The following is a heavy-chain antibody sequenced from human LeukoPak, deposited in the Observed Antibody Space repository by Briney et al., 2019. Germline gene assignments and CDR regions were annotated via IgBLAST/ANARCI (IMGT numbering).Heavy chain of an antibody. CDR3: ARARGPGILTVYAFDI. CDR2: INPSGGST. Sequence: ASVKVSCKASGYTFTSYYMHWVRQAPGQGLEWMGIINPSGGSTSYAQKFQGRVTMTRDTSTSTVYMELSSLRSEDTAVYYCARARGPGILTVYAFDIWGQGTMVTVSS. J-gene: IGHJ3*02. CDR1: GYTFTSYY. D-gene: IGHD3-9*01. V-gene: IGHV1-46*01.